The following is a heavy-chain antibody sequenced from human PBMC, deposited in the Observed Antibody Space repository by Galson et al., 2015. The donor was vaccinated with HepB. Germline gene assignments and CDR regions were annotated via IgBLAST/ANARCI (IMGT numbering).Heavy chain of an antibody. V-gene: IGHV2-70*04. CDR3: ALSYGYPGNMDV. CDR2: IDWDDDK. CDR1: GFSLRTSGMR. J-gene: IGHJ6*03. Sequence: PALVKPTQTLTLTCTFSGFSLRTSGMRVSWIRQPPGKALEWLARIDWDDDKFYRTSLKTRLTISKDTSKNQVVFTMTKMDPVDTATYYCALSYGYPGNMDVWGKGTTVTVSS. D-gene: IGHD5-18*01.